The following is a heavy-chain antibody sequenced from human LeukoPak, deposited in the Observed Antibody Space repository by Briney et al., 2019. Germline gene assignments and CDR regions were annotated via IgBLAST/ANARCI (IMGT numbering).Heavy chain of an antibody. J-gene: IGHJ6*03. CDR3: AVTFNYYYYMDV. Sequence: AASVKVSCKASVYTFTSYGISWVRQAPGQGLEWMGWISAYNGNTNYAQKLQGRVTMTTDTSTSTAYMELRSLRSDDTAVYYCAVTFNYYYYMDVWGKGTTVTVSS. V-gene: IGHV1-18*01. D-gene: IGHD2-21*02. CDR2: ISAYNGNT. CDR1: VYTFTSYG.